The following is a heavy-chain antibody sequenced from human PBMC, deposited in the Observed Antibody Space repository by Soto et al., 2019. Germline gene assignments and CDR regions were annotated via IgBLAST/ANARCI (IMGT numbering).Heavy chain of an antibody. Sequence: GGSLRLSCAASGFTFSSYGMHWVRQAPGKGLEWVAVISYDGSNKYYADSVKGRFTISRDNSKNTLYLQMNSLRAEDTAVYYCAKSNAVVSPTNYWGQGTLVTVSS. CDR2: ISYDGSNK. CDR1: GFTFSSYG. D-gene: IGHD2-15*01. CDR3: AKSNAVVSPTNY. J-gene: IGHJ4*02. V-gene: IGHV3-30*18.